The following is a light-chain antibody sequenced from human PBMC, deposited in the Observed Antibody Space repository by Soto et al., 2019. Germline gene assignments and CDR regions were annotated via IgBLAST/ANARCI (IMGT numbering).Light chain of an antibody. Sequence: QSVLTQPPSVSAAPGQKVTISCSGSSSNIGHDSVSWYQLLPGTAPKLLIYDNNKRPSGIPDRFSGSKSGTSATLGITGLQTGDEADYYCGTWDSSLNLWVFGGGTKLTVL. CDR2: DNN. CDR3: GTWDSSLNLWV. J-gene: IGLJ3*02. V-gene: IGLV1-51*01. CDR1: SSNIGHDS.